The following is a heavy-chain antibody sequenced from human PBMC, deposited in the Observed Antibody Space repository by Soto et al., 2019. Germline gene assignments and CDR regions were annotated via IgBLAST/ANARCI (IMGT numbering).Heavy chain of an antibody. CDR1: GFTFSSYA. CDR2: ISCSGGST. V-gene: IGHV3-23*01. Sequence: PGGSLILSFAAPGFTFSSYAMSWVRQAPGKGLEWVSSISCSGGSTYYADSVKVRFTISRDNSKNTLYLQMNSLRAEDTAVYYCAKDPWDYDISGYRHXWGQATLVTVSX. J-gene: IGHJ4*02. CDR3: AKDPWDYDISGYRHX. D-gene: IGHD3-22*01.